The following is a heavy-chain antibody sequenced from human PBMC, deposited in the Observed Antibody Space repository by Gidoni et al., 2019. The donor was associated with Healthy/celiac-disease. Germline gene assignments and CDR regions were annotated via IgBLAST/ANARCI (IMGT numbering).Heavy chain of an antibody. CDR2: ISSSSSYI. J-gene: IGHJ4*02. CDR1: GFTFSSYS. Sequence: EVQLVESGGGLVTPGGSLRLSCAASGFTFSSYSMNWVRQAPGKGLEWVSSISSSSSYIYYADSVKGRFTISRDNAKNSLYLQMNSLRAEDTAVYYCATPRLRLGRDYWGQGTLVTVSS. V-gene: IGHV3-21*01. D-gene: IGHD5-12*01. CDR3: ATPRLRLGRDY.